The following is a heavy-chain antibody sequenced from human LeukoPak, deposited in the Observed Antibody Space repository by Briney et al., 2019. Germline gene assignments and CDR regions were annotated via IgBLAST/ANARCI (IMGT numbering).Heavy chain of an antibody. CDR3: AKPDVYYGSGSGAFDI. D-gene: IGHD3-10*01. CDR1: GFTFSSYA. Sequence: PGGSLRLSCAASGFTFSSYAMSWVRQAPGKGLEWASAISGSGGSTYYADSVKGRFTISRDNSKNTLYLQMNSLRAEDTAVYYCAKPDVYYGSGSGAFDIWGQGTMVTVSS. J-gene: IGHJ3*02. CDR2: ISGSGGST. V-gene: IGHV3-23*01.